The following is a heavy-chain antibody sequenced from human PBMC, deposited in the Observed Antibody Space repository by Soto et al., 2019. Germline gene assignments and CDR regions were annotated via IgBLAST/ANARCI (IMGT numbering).Heavy chain of an antibody. CDR2: IDPSGGVT. CDR3: GRDVIGHDNYKTIGYYFDH. CDR1: GYTFTKFH. V-gene: IGHV1-46*01. Sequence: ASVTVSCKTSGYTFTKFHIHWVRQAPGQGLEWMGMIDPSGGVTRDAQRFQGRITMTSDTSTSSVYMELRGLTSEDTPVYYCGRDVIGHDNYKTIGYYFDHGAPETRVTVSS. D-gene: IGHD3-10*01. J-gene: IGHJ4*02.